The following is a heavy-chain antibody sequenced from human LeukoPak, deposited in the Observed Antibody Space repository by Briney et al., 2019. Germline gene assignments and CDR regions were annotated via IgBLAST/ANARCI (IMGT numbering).Heavy chain of an antibody. Sequence: SETLSLTCTVSGGSISSSSYYWGWIRQPPGKGLEWIGSVYYSGSTYYNPSLKSRVTISVDTSKNQFSLKLSSVTAADTAVYYCASTYSGSYPRGFDYWGQGTLVTVSP. D-gene: IGHD1-26*01. CDR3: ASTYSGSYPRGFDY. CDR2: VYYSGST. J-gene: IGHJ4*02. V-gene: IGHV4-39*01. CDR1: GGSISSSSYY.